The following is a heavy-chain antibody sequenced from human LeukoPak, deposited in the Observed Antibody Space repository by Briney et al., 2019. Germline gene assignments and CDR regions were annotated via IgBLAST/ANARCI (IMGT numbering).Heavy chain of an antibody. CDR3: ARDVGLDGDFPNYYYYMDV. V-gene: IGHV1-2*02. CDR1: GYTFTGYY. CDR2: INPNSGGT. D-gene: IGHD4-17*01. J-gene: IGHJ6*03. Sequence: ASVKVSCKASGYTFTGYYMHWVRQAPGQGLEWMGWINPNSGGTNYAQKFQGRVTMTRDTSISTAYMELSRLRSDDTAVYYCARDVGLDGDFPNYYYYMDVWGKGTTVTVSS.